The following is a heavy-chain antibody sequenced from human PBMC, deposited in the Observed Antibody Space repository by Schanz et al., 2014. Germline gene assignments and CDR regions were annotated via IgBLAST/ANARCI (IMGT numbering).Heavy chain of an antibody. CDR2: ISDSGDST. J-gene: IGHJ6*03. V-gene: IGHV3-11*04. Sequence: QVQLVDSGGGLVKPGGSLRLSCAASGFTFSDYYMTWIRQAPGKGLEWVSDISDSGDSTHYADSVKGRFSITRDNAKNSLFLQMNSLRAEDAAGYYCARDHQWLVRYYIDVWGKGTTVTVSS. CDR1: GFTFSDYY. CDR3: ARDHQWLVRYYIDV. D-gene: IGHD6-19*01.